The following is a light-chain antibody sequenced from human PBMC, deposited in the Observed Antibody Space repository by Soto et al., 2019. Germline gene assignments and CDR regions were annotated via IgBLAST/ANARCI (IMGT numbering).Light chain of an antibody. CDR2: AAS. V-gene: IGKV1-9*01. CDR3: QQLHGYPIT. J-gene: IGKJ5*01. Sequence: DIQMTQSPSSLPASVGDRVTITCRASQSISSYLNWYQQKPGKAPKLLIYAASNFQSGVPSRFSGSGSGTHFTLTISSLQPEDFATYYCQQLHGYPITFGQGTRLEIK. CDR1: QSISSY.